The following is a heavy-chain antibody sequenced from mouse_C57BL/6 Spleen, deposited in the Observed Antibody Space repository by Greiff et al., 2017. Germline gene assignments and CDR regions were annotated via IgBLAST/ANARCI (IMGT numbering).Heavy chain of an antibody. V-gene: IGHV7-1*01. D-gene: IGHD2-4*01. CDR2: SRNKANDYTT. CDR3: ARDAPYDDDDAMDY. J-gene: IGHJ4*01. CDR1: GFTFSDFY. Sequence: EVKLMESGGGLVQSGRSLRLSCATSGFTFSDFYMEWVRQAPGKGLEWIAASRNKANDYTTEYSASVKGRLIVSRDTSQSILYLQMNALRAADTAIYDWARDAPYDDDDAMDYWGQGASVTVSS.